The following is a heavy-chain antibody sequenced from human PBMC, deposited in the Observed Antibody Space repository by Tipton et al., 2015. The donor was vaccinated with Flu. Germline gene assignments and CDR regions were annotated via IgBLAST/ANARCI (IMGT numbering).Heavy chain of an antibody. CDR3: ARRDYSNYVSDPKSWFDP. Sequence: LRLSCAVSGYSISSGYYWGWIRQPPGKGLEWIGSIYHSGSTYYNPSLQSRVTISIDTSKDQFSLKMKSVTAADMAVYYCARRDYSNYVSDPKSWFDPWGQGTLVAVSS. CDR2: IYHSGST. V-gene: IGHV4-38-2*01. CDR1: GYSISSGYY. J-gene: IGHJ5*02. D-gene: IGHD4-11*01.